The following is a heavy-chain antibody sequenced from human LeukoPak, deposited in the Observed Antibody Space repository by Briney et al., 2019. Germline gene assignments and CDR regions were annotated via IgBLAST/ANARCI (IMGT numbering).Heavy chain of an antibody. CDR3: ARDWVGYSSSKGRSDAFDI. V-gene: IGHV1-69*01. J-gene: IGHJ3*02. CDR1: GGTFSSYA. Sequence: SVKVSCKASGGTFSSYAISWVRQAPGQGLEWMGGIIPIFGTANYAQKFQGRVTITADESTSTAYMELSSLRSEDTAVYYCARDWVGYSSSKGRSDAFDIWGQGTMVTVSS. D-gene: IGHD6-13*01. CDR2: IIPIFGTA.